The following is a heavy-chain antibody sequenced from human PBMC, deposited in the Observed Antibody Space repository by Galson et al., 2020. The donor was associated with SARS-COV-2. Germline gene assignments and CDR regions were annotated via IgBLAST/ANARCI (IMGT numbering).Heavy chain of an antibody. D-gene: IGHD5-18*01. V-gene: IGHV3-7*03. J-gene: IGHJ4*02. CDR2: IKQDGSEK. Sequence: GGSLRLSCAASGFTFSSYWMSWVRQAPGKGLEWVANIKQDGSEKYYVDSVKGRFTISRDNAKNSLYLQMNSLRAEDTAVYYCARIRGYSYGPFVYWGQGTLVTVSS. CDR3: ARIRGYSYGPFVY. CDR1: GFTFSSYW.